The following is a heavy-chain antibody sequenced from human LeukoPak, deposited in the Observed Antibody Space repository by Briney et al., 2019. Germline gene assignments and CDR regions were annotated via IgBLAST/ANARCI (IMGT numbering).Heavy chain of an antibody. Sequence: ASVKVSCKASGYTFTSYYMHWVQQAPGQGLEWMGIINPSGGSTSYAQKFQGRVTMTRDTSTSTVYMELSSLRSEDTAVYYCARVGRYDSSGYYYLDAFDIWGQGTMVTVSS. CDR1: GYTFTSYY. CDR2: INPSGGST. J-gene: IGHJ3*02. D-gene: IGHD3-22*01. V-gene: IGHV1-46*01. CDR3: ARVGRYDSSGYYYLDAFDI.